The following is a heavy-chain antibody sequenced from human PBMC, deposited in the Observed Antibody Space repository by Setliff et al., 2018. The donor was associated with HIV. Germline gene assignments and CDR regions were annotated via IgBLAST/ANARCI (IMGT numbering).Heavy chain of an antibody. CDR3: ARAGNWNRSFDY. J-gene: IGHJ4*02. CDR2: IYFTGSS. D-gene: IGHD1-1*01. V-gene: IGHV4-59*08. CDR1: GGSISTYY. Sequence: SETLSLTCTVSGGSISTYYWSWIRQPPGKGLEWIGSIYFTGSSDNNPSLKSRVTLSVDTSKHQFSLKLSSVTAADTAVYYCARAGNWNRSFDYWGQGTLVTVSS.